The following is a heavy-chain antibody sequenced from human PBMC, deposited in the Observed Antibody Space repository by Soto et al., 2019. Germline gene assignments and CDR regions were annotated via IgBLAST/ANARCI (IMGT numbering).Heavy chain of an antibody. J-gene: IGHJ6*02. CDR2: ISSSGSSR. CDR1: GFTFSDYT. CDR3: ASRVFYAMDV. V-gene: IGHV3-48*02. Sequence: VGSLRLSCAASGFTFSDYTMNWVRQAPGKGLEWVSFISSSGSSRYYADSVKGRFTISRDNAKNSLFLQMNSLRDEDTAVYYCASRVFYAMDVWGQGTTVTVSS. D-gene: IGHD3-16*01.